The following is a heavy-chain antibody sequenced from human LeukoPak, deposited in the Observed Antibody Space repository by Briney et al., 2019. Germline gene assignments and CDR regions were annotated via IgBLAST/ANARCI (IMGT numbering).Heavy chain of an antibody. V-gene: IGHV3-21*01. D-gene: IGHD3-22*01. CDR3: ARENFYDSSGYDAFDI. CDR1: GFTFSTYS. J-gene: IGHJ3*02. Sequence: PGGSLRLSCSSSGFTFSTYSMNWVRQAPGKGLEWVASISERSSFIHYADSVKGRFTISRDNAKNSLYLQMNSLRAEDTAVYYCARENFYDSSGYDAFDIWGQGTMVTVSS. CDR2: ISERSSFI.